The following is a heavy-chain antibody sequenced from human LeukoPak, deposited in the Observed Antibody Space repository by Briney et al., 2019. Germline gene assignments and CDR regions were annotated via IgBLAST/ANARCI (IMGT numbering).Heavy chain of an antibody. CDR3: ARGPGIAVAGVFDY. CDR2: ISGHNGHT. V-gene: IGHV1-18*04. Sequence: GASVTVSCTASGYTFTSYGINWVRQAPGQGLEWMGWISGHNGHTNYVQKMQGRVTMTTDTSTNTAYMELRNLTSDDTAVYYCARGPGIAVAGVFDYWGQGSLVTVSS. CDR1: GYTFTSYG. J-gene: IGHJ4*02. D-gene: IGHD6-19*01.